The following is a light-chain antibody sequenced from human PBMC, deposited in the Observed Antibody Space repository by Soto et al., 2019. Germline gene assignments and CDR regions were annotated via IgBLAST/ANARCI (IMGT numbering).Light chain of an antibody. V-gene: IGLV2-14*01. CDR3: SSYPTSNTRQIV. CDR1: SSDVGGYNY. Sequence: QSALTQPASVSGSPGQSITISCTGTSSDVGGYNYVSWYQQHPGKAPKFMIYDVSNRPSGVSNRFSGSKSGNTASLTISGLQAEDEADYYCSSYPTSNTRQIVFGTGTKVTVL. CDR2: DVS. J-gene: IGLJ1*01.